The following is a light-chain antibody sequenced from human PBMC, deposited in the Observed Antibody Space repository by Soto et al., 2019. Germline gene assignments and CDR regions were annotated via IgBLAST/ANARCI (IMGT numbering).Light chain of an antibody. J-gene: IGKJ4*01. V-gene: IGKV1-12*01. CDR2: AAI. CDR1: QALDSW. Sequence: DIQMTQSPSSVSASIGDRVTITCRASQALDSWLAWFQQKPGEAPRIPIYAAISLHSGVPSRFRGAGSGTDFSLTISSLQPEDFATDFCQQGNSFPLTVGGGTKVESK. CDR3: QQGNSFPLT.